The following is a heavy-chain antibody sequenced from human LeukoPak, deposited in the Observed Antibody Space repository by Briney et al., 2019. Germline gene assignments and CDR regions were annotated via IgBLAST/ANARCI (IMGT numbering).Heavy chain of an antibody. Sequence: PGGSLRLSCAASGFTFDDYGMSWVRQAPGRGLEWVSGINWNGGSTGYADSVKGRFTISRDNAKNSLYLQMNSLRAEDTAVYYCARGRRIAANQLDYWGQGTLVTVSS. D-gene: IGHD6-13*01. J-gene: IGHJ4*02. V-gene: IGHV3-20*04. CDR2: INWNGGST. CDR1: GFTFDDYG. CDR3: ARGRRIAANQLDY.